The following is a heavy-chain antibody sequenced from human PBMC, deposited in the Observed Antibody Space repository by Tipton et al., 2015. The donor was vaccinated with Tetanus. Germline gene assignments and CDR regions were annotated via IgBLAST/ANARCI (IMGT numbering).Heavy chain of an antibody. CDR3: ATDRRGPGEVRGLDN. CDR1: GGSMSNNY. V-gene: IGHV4-59*01. J-gene: IGHJ4*02. CDR2: IFHSGST. Sequence: TLSLTCTVSGGSMSNNYWSWIRQPPGKGLEWIAYIFHSGSTNYSPSLKSRVAISIDTSKTHFSLRLDSATAADTAVYYCATDRRGPGEVRGLDNWGQGTLVTVSS. D-gene: IGHD3-10*01.